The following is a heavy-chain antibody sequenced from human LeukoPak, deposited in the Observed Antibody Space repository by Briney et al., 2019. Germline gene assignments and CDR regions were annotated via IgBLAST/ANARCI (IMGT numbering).Heavy chain of an antibody. CDR2: IKEDGSEK. V-gene: IGHV3-7*01. D-gene: IGHD1/OR15-1a*01. Sequence: GGSLRLSCAASGFTFSSYWMNWVRQAPGKGLEWVANIKEDGSEKHYVDSVMGRFTISRDNAQNSLYLQMNSLRAEDTAVYYCARNRFMDYLGQGTLVTVSS. J-gene: IGHJ4*02. CDR3: ARNRFMDY. CDR1: GFTFSSYW.